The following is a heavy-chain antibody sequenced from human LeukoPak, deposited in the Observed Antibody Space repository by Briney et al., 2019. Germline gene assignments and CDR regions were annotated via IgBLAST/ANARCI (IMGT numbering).Heavy chain of an antibody. D-gene: IGHD6-13*01. CDR1: GGTFSSYA. J-gene: IGHJ4*02. Sequence: GASVKVSCKASGGTFSSYAISWVRQAPGQGLEWMGGIIPIFGTANYARKFQGRVTITADESTSTAYMELSSLRSEDTAVYYCASWSPGIADYWGQGTLVTVSS. CDR2: IIPIFGTA. CDR3: ASWSPGIADY. V-gene: IGHV1-69*13.